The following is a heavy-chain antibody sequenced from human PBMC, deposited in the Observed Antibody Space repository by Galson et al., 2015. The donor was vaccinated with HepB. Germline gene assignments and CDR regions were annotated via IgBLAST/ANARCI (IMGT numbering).Heavy chain of an antibody. CDR3: GRRSSSSGRWYFDL. CDR2: INGDGSVT. Sequence: SLRLSCAASGFTLGGYWMHWVRQAPGKGLVWVSRINGDGSVTNYADSVKGRFTISRDNAKLFLQMDSLRGEDTAVYYCGRRSSSSGRWYFDLWGRGTLVTVSS. J-gene: IGHJ2*01. CDR1: GFTLGGYW. V-gene: IGHV3-74*01. D-gene: IGHD6-6*01.